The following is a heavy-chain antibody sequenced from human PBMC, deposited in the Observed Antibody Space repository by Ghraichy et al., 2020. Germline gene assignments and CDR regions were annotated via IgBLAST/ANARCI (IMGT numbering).Heavy chain of an antibody. CDR1: GSTLSNYR. CDR3: AKAAQSSSSSFEY. D-gene: IGHD2-2*01. V-gene: IGHV3-30*02. J-gene: IGHJ4*02. CDR2: LRFDETRR. Sequence: GGSLRLSCAVSGSTLSNYRTHWVRQAPGKGLEWVAFLRFDETRRNYGDSVKGRFTISRESSTNTVFLQMESLRSEDTAVYYCAKAAQSSSSSFEYWGQGTLVTVSS.